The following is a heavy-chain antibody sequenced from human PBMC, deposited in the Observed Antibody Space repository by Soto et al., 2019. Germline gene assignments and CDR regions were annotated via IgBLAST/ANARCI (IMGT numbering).Heavy chain of an antibody. D-gene: IGHD5-12*01. Sequence: ASVKVSCKTSGYSFTTYGISWVRQAPGQGLEWMGWTSSNNGKTKYAQKFQGRVTMTTDKSTNTVHMELRSLRSGDTAVYYCARTSVAQSEDYSDYWGQGTLVTVSS. V-gene: IGHV1-18*01. CDR2: TSSNNGKT. CDR1: GYSFTTYG. J-gene: IGHJ4*02. CDR3: ARTSVAQSEDYSDY.